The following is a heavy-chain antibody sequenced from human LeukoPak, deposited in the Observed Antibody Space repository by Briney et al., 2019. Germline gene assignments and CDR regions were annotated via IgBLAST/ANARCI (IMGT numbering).Heavy chain of an antibody. Sequence: GGSLRLSCAASGFTFSSYWMTWVRQAPGKGLEWVANIKQDGSEKYYVDSVKGRFTISRDNAKNSLYVQMDSLRAEDTAVYYCARDRYYDFWSGYDEDYYYGMDVWGQGTTVTVSS. CDR1: GFTFSSYW. J-gene: IGHJ6*02. CDR3: ARDRYYDFWSGYDEDYYYGMDV. V-gene: IGHV3-7*03. D-gene: IGHD3-3*01. CDR2: IKQDGSEK.